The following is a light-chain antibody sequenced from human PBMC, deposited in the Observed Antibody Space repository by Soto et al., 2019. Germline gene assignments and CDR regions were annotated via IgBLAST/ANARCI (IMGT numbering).Light chain of an antibody. V-gene: IGKV3-15*01. CDR2: GAS. CDR1: QSVSNN. Sequence: EMVLTQSPATLSASPGERATLSCRVSQSVSNNLAWYQQKSGQAPRLLIHGASTRATGIPATFSGSGSGTEFTLTISSLQSEDSAVYYCQQFNVWPLTFGGGTKVDIK. CDR3: QQFNVWPLT. J-gene: IGKJ4*01.